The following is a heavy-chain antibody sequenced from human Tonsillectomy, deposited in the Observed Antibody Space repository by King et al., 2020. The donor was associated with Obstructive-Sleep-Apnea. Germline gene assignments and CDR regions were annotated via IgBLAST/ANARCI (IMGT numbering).Heavy chain of an antibody. V-gene: IGHV1-58*01. CDR2: IVVGSGNT. J-gene: IGHJ6*02. D-gene: IGHD1-26*01. CDR3: AAGYSGSSPGIYGMDV. CDR1: GFTFTSSA. Sequence: IQLVQSGPEVKKPGTSVKVSCKASGFTFTSSAVQCVRQARGQRLEWIGWIVVGSGNTNYAQKFQERVTITRDMSTSTAYMALSSLRSEDTAVYYCAAGYSGSSPGIYGMDVWGQGTTVTVSS.